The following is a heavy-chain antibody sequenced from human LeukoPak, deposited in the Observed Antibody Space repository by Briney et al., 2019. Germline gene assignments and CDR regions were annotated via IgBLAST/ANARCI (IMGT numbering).Heavy chain of an antibody. V-gene: IGHV3-30*04. CDR1: GFTFSSYA. CDR3: ASAEVRGVLNWFDP. D-gene: IGHD3-10*01. J-gene: IGHJ5*02. Sequence: GGSLRLSCAASGFTFSSYAMHWVRQAPGKGLEWVAVISYDGSNKYYADPVKGRFTISRDNSKNTLYLQMNSLRAEDTAVYYCASAEVRGVLNWFDPWGQGTLVTVSS. CDR2: ISYDGSNK.